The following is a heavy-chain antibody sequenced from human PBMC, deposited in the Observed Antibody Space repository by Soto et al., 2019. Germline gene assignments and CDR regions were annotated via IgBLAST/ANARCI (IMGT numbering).Heavy chain of an antibody. J-gene: IGHJ6*03. CDR1: GGSFSGYY. CDR2: INHSGST. V-gene: IGHV4-34*01. Sequence: SETLSLTCAVYGGSFSGYYWSWIRQPPGKGLEWIGEINHSGSTNYNPSLKSRVTISVDTSKNQFSLKLSSVTAADTAVYYCARGRGCSSTSCYSHRYYYYMDVWGKGTTVTVSS. CDR3: ARGRGCSSTSCYSHRYYYYMDV. D-gene: IGHD2-2*01.